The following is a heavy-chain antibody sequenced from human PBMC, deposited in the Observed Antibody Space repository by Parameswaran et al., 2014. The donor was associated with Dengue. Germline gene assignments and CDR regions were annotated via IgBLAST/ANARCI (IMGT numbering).Heavy chain of an antibody. CDR3: AKDTRYYYDSSGHNLDY. V-gene: IGHV3-30*18. CDR2: ISYDGSNK. Sequence: VRQAPGKGLEWVAVISYDGSNKYYADSVKGRFTISRDNSKNTLYLQMNSLRAEDTAVYYCAKDTRYYYDSSGHNLDYWGQGTLVTVSS. J-gene: IGHJ4*02. D-gene: IGHD3-22*01.